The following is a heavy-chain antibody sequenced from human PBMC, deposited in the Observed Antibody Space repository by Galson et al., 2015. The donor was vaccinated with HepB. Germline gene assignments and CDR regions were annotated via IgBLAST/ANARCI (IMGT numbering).Heavy chain of an antibody. CDR2: ISSNGGST. J-gene: IGHJ6*02. Sequence: SLRLSCAASGFTFSSYAMHWVRQAPGKGLEYVSAISSNGGSTYYADSVKGRSTISRDNSKNTLYLQMSSLRAEDTAVYYCVKGGGDYYYYYGMDVWGQGTTVTVSS. CDR1: GFTFSSYA. CDR3: VKGGGDYYYYYGMDV. V-gene: IGHV3-64D*06. D-gene: IGHD4-17*01.